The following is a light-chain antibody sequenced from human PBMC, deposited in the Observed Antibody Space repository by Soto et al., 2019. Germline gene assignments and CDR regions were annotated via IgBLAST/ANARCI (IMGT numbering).Light chain of an antibody. CDR2: DAS. CDR1: QSISSW. CDR3: QQYNSYAWT. J-gene: IGKJ1*01. Sequence: DIQMTQSPSTLSSSVEDRVTITCRASQSISSWLAWYQQKPGKAPKLLIYDASSLESGVPSRFSGSGSGTEFTLTISSLQPDDFATYYCQQYNSYAWTFCQGPNV. V-gene: IGKV1-5*01.